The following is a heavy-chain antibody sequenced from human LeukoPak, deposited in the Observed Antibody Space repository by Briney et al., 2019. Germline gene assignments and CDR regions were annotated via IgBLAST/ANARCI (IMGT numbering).Heavy chain of an antibody. Sequence: GSLKISCMGSGYSFTNYWIAWVRQMPGKGLEWMGIIYPGDSNTIYSPSFQGQVTISADKSINTAYLQWRSLAASDTAMYYCARRDLYYYGSGSHSYDYWGQGTLVTVSS. V-gene: IGHV5-51*01. CDR1: GYSFTNYW. J-gene: IGHJ4*02. CDR3: ARRDLYYYGSGSHSYDY. CDR2: IYPGDSNT. D-gene: IGHD3-10*01.